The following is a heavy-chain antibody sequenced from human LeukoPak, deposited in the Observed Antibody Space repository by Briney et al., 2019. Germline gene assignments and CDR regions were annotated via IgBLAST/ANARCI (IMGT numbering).Heavy chain of an antibody. CDR1: GGTFSSYA. CDR2: IIPIFGTA. J-gene: IGHJ2*01. V-gene: IGHV1-69*13. Sequence: SVKVSCKASGGTFSSYAISWVRQAPGQGLEWMGGIIPIFGTANYAQKFQGRVTITADESTSTAYVELSSLRSEDTAVYYCAREDIVVVPAASNWYFDLWGRGTLVTVSS. CDR3: AREDIVVVPAASNWYFDL. D-gene: IGHD2-2*01.